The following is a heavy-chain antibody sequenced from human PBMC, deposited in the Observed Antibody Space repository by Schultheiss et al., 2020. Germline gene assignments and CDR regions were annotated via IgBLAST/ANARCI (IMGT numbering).Heavy chain of an antibody. Sequence: GGSLRLSCAASGFTFSSYWMHWVRQAPGKGLVWVSRINSDGSSTSYADSVKGRFTISRDNSKNTLYLQMNSLRAEDTAVYYCAKDGLGCSGGSCYQVDAFDIWGQGTMVTVSS. V-gene: IGHV3-74*01. J-gene: IGHJ3*02. CDR3: AKDGLGCSGGSCYQVDAFDI. CDR1: GFTFSSYW. CDR2: INSDGSST. D-gene: IGHD2-15*01.